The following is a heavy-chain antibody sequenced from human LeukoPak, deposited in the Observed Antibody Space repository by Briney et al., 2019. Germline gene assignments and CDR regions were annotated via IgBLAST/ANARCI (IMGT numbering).Heavy chain of an antibody. CDR3: ARGARSGYGSPVDY. Sequence: SVKVSCKASGGTFSSYAISWVRQAPGQGREWMGGIIPIFGTANYAQKFQGRVTITTDESASTAYMELISLRSEDTAVYYCARGARSGYGSPVDYWGQGTLVTVSS. V-gene: IGHV1-69*05. CDR1: GGTFSSYA. CDR2: IIPIFGTA. J-gene: IGHJ4*02. D-gene: IGHD5-12*01.